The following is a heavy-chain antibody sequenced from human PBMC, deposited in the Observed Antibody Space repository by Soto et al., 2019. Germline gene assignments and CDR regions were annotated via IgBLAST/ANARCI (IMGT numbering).Heavy chain of an antibody. CDR3: AKDRVEAYCSSTSCYYYGMEV. D-gene: IGHD2-2*01. CDR1: GFTFSTYG. Sequence: QVQLVESGGGVVQPGRSLRLCCAASGFTFSTYGMHWVRQAPGKGLEWVTFLSYDGGNKFYADSVKGRFTISRDNSKNKLYLQMNSLSAEDTAVYYCAKDRVEAYCSSTSCYYYGMEVWGQGTTVTVSS. V-gene: IGHV3-30*18. J-gene: IGHJ6*02. CDR2: LSYDGGNK.